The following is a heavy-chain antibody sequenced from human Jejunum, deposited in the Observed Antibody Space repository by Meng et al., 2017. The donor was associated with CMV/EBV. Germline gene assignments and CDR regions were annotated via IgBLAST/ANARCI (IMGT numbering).Heavy chain of an antibody. D-gene: IGHD1-14*01. CDR3: ARDLPGGTKGTWLDL. J-gene: IGHJ5*02. CDR1: GYFFNNYG. CDR2: ISAYNDNT. Sequence: QVQLVQSGAEVKKPGXSVKVSCTASGYFFNNYGVSWVRLAPGQGPEWMGWISAYNDNTNYAQKFQGRFTMTTDTSTSTAYMELRSLRSDDTAVYYCARDLPGGTKGTWLDLWGQGTLVTVSS. V-gene: IGHV1-18*01.